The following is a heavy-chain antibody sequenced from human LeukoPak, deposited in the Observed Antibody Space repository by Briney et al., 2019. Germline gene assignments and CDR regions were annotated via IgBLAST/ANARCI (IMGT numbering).Heavy chain of an antibody. CDR1: GFTVSSNY. CDR3: TRVGYIDEGIDY. CDR2: IKQDGSKK. V-gene: IGHV3-7*04. Sequence: GSLRLSCAASGFTVSSNYMSWVRQAPGKGLEWVANIKQDGSKKSYVDSVKGRFTISRDNAKNSLYLQMNSLRAEDTAIYYCTRVGYIDEGIDYWGQGTLVTVSS. J-gene: IGHJ4*02. D-gene: IGHD5-24*01.